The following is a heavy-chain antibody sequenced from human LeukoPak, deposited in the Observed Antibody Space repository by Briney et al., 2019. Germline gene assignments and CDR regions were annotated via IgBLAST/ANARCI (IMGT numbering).Heavy chain of an antibody. CDR3: ARGGGISHYYYYMDV. CDR1: GGSISSGSYY. CDR2: IYTSGST. Sequence: SQTLSLTCTVSGGSISSGSYYWSWIRQPAGKGLEWIGRIYTSGSTNYNPSLKSRVTISVDTSKNQFSLKLSSVTAADTAVYYCARGGGISHYYYYMDVWGKGTTVTISS. V-gene: IGHV4-61*02. D-gene: IGHD6-13*01. J-gene: IGHJ6*03.